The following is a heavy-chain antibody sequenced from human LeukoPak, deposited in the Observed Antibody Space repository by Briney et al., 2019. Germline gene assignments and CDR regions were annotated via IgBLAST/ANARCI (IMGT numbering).Heavy chain of an antibody. CDR1: GFTVSSNY. CDR2: IYSGGST. D-gene: IGHD5-18*01. J-gene: IGHJ4*02. CDR3: VKEERGYSHGDY. Sequence: GGSLRLSCAASGFTVSSNYMSWVRQAPGKGLEWVSVIYSGGSTYYADSVKGRFTISRDNSKNTLYLQMINLRADDTARYYCVKEERGYSHGDYWGQGTLVTVSS. V-gene: IGHV3-53*01.